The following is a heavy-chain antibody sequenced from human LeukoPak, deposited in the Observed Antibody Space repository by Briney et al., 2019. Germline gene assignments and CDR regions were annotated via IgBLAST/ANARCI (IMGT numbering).Heavy chain of an antibody. Sequence: ASVKVSCKASGYRFTDYHMHWVRQAPGQGLEWMGWINPKSGGTNYAQKFQGRVTMTRDTSISTAYMELTRLRSDDTAVYYCARDPPSSGIYSDYFDFWGQGTLVTVSS. J-gene: IGHJ4*02. CDR1: GYRFTDYH. D-gene: IGHD3-10*01. V-gene: IGHV1-2*02. CDR3: ARDPPSSGIYSDYFDF. CDR2: INPKSGGT.